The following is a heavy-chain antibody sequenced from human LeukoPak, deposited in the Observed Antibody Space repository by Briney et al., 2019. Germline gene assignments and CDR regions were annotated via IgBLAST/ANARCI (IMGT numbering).Heavy chain of an antibody. CDR3: ARDKPATGGTGSHFDS. CDR1: GFTFSSNW. V-gene: IGHV3-74*01. Sequence: GGSLRLSCAASGFTFSSNWMHWVRHAPGKGLVWVSRINEDGSTTNYTDSVKGRSTIFRDNAKNTLYLQMNSLRAEDTAVYYCARDKPATGGTGSHFDSWGQGTLVAVSS. J-gene: IGHJ4*02. D-gene: IGHD1-1*01. CDR2: INEDGSTT.